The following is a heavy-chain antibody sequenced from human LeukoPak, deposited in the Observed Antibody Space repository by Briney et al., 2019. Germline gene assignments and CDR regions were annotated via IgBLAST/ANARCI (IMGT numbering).Heavy chain of an antibody. V-gene: IGHV4-59*01. J-gene: IGHJ6*02. D-gene: IGHD3-10*01. CDR2: IYYSGST. CDR1: GGSMSGFF. Sequence: PSETLSLTCSVSGGSMSGFFWTWIRQPPGKELEWVGSIYYSGSTTKYNPSLKSRVTISVDTSKSQFSLKLSSATAADTAVYYCARTSRHYYGSGSNLTPWPAGMDVWGQGTTVTVSS. CDR3: ARTSRHYYGSGSNLTPWPAGMDV.